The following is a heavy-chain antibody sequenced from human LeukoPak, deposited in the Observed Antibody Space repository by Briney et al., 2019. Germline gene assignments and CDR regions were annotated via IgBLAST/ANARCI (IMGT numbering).Heavy chain of an antibody. V-gene: IGHV4-4*07. CDR3: ARAGYTISSYRLDY. Sequence: SETLSLNCSVSGGSINSYWWSWIRQPAGKGLEFIGRIYTTGRTNYNPSLKSRVSVSVDTSQNKFSLELRSVTAADTAVYFCARAGYTISSYRLDYWGQGALVTVSS. CDR2: IYTTGRT. D-gene: IGHD3-16*02. CDR1: GGSINSYW. J-gene: IGHJ4*02.